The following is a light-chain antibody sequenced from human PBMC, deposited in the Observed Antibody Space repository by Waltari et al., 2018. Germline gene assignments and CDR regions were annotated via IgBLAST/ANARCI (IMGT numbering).Light chain of an antibody. V-gene: IGLV1-44*01. J-gene: IGLJ2*01. CDR2: LND. CDR1: NYNIGIGH. CDR3: ATWDGRVNGVL. Sequence: QSVLTPAPSVSGTPGQRVTISCSGTNYNIGIGHVNWYQHVPGMSPKLHIYLNDRRPSGVPDRFSGSKSGTSASLAISGLQSEDEADYYCATWDGRVNGVLFGGGTKVTVL.